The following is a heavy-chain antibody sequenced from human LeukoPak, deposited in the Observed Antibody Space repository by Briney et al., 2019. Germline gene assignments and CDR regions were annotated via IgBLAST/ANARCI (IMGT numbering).Heavy chain of an antibody. D-gene: IGHD3-3*01. Sequence: ASVKVSCKASGYTFTSYDINWVRQATGQGLEWMGWMNPNSGNTGYAQKFQGRVTITRNTSISTAYMELSSLRSEDTAVYYCARRSYTIFGVVNNYYYYYMDVWGKGTTVTVSS. CDR2: MNPNSGNT. J-gene: IGHJ6*03. V-gene: IGHV1-8*03. CDR1: GYTFTSYD. CDR3: ARRSYTIFGVVNNYYYYYMDV.